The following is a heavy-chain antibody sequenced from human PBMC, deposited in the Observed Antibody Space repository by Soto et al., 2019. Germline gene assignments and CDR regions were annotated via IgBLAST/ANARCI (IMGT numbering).Heavy chain of an antibody. CDR2: ISTWDGST. CDR3: AKDPPSNPVVVVPFDY. J-gene: IGHJ4*02. D-gene: IGHD2-15*01. Sequence: ASVKVSCKTSGYTFTTYGISWLRQAPGQGLEWMGWISTWDGSTIYAQKFQGRVTMTTDTSTGTAYMEVRSLRSDDTAIYYCAKDPPSNPVVVVPFDYWGQGTLVTVSS. V-gene: IGHV1-18*01. CDR1: GYTFTTYG.